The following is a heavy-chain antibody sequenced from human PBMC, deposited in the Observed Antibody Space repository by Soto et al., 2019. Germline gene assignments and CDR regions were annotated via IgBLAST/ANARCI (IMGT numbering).Heavy chain of an antibody. V-gene: IGHV4-4*02. CDR2: INHSWNT. D-gene: IGHD3-22*01. Sequence: SETLSLTCAVSSGSISGNNWWSWVRQPPGKGLEWIGEINHSWNTNYNPSLKSRVTISVDKSKNQFSLKLSSVTAADTAVYYCANHWDSSAHGGFGWFDPWGQGTLVTVSS. CDR3: ANHWDSSAHGGFGWFDP. J-gene: IGHJ5*02. CDR1: SGSISGNNW.